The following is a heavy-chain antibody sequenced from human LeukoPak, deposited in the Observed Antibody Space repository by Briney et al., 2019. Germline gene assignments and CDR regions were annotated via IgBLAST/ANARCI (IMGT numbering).Heavy chain of an antibody. Sequence: GGSLRLSCEASGFPFSSYWMTWVRQAPGKGLEWVANIKQDGSKKSYVDSVKGRFTISRDNAKNSLYLQMNSLRAEDTAIYYCTRVGYIDEGIDYWGQGTLVTVSS. CDR1: GFPFSSYW. J-gene: IGHJ4*02. V-gene: IGHV3-7*04. CDR3: TRVGYIDEGIDY. CDR2: IKQDGSKK. D-gene: IGHD5-24*01.